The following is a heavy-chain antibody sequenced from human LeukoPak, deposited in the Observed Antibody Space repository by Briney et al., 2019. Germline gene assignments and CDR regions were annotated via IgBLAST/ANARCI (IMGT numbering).Heavy chain of an antibody. Sequence: GSLRLSCAASGFTFSSYSMNWARQAPGKGLEWVSYISSSSSTIYYADSVKGRFTISRDNAKNSLYLQMNSLRAEDTAVYYCARELWFGTNRPKMDVWGQGTTVTVSS. CDR3: ARELWFGTNRPKMDV. J-gene: IGHJ6*02. CDR2: ISSSSSTI. CDR1: GFTFSSYS. V-gene: IGHV3-48*04. D-gene: IGHD3-10*01.